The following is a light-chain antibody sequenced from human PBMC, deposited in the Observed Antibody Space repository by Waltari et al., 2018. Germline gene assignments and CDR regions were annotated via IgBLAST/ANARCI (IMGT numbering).Light chain of an antibody. CDR2: ETS. CDR1: QTIDY. CDR3: QPNYDTPRT. J-gene: IGKJ2*02. V-gene: IGKV1-39*01. Sequence: QMTQSPSSLSASVGDRVTITCRASQTIDYLSWYQHKPGEAPKPLIYETSTLQSGVPTRFSGSKFGTTFILTISSLQPEDFATYFCQPNYDTPRTFGQGTKVDIK.